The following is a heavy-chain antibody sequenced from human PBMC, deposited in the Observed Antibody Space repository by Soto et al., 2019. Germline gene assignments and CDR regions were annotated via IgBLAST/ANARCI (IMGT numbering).Heavy chain of an antibody. J-gene: IGHJ6*02. D-gene: IGHD5-18*01. CDR2: IIPIFGTA. CDR1: GGTFSSYA. CDR3: ARDSDTAMVNYYYYGMDV. V-gene: IGHV1-69*12. Sequence: QVQLVQSGAEVKKPGSSVKVSCKASGGTFSSYAISWVRQAPGQGLEWMGGIIPIFGTANYAQKFQGRVTITADXXTXTXXMELSSLRSEDTAVYYCARDSDTAMVNYYYYGMDVWGQGTTVTVSS.